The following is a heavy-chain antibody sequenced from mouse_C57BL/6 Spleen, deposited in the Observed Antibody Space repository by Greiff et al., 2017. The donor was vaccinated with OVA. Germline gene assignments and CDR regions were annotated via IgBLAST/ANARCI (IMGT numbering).Heavy chain of an antibody. CDR3: ARAPLYYYGSSYFDY. Sequence: VQLQQPGTELVKPGASVKLSCKASGYTFTSYWMHWVKQRPGQGLEWIGNINPSNGGTNYNEKFKSKATLTVDKSSSTAYMQLSSLTSEDSAVYYCARAPLYYYGSSYFDYWGQGTTLTVSS. CDR2: INPSNGGT. CDR1: GYTFTSYW. D-gene: IGHD1-1*01. V-gene: IGHV1-53*01. J-gene: IGHJ2*01.